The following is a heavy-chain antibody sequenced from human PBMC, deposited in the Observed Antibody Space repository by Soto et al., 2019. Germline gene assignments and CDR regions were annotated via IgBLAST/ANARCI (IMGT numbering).Heavy chain of an antibody. CDR2: INPNSGGT. CDR3: AREPATAKPEGVDF. Sequence: SGKVSCEASGYTFSDYYIRWVRQAPGQGLEWMGWINPNSGGTKYAPEFQGGVTMTRDTSITTAYMELSRLRSGDTAVYYCAREPATAKPEGVDFWGQGTLVTVPQ. J-gene: IGHJ4*02. V-gene: IGHV1-2*02. CDR1: GYTFSDYY. D-gene: IGHD1-1*01.